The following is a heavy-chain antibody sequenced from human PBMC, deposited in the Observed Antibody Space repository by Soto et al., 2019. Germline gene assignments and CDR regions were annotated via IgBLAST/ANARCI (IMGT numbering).Heavy chain of an antibody. CDR2: ITWNGGNT. D-gene: IGHD3-3*01. CDR1: GFRFDDYN. V-gene: IGHV3-43*01. Sequence: LRLSCAASGFRFDDYNMHWVRQAPGKGLEWVSLITWNGGNTEYADSVKGRFTISRDGTTKSVSLQMTSLKREDTGLYYCARETLSFGSALDVWGQGTTVTVSS. J-gene: IGHJ6*02. CDR3: ARETLSFGSALDV.